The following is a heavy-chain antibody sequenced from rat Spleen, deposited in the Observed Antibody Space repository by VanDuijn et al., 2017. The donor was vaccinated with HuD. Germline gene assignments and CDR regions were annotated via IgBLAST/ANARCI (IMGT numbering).Heavy chain of an antibody. D-gene: IGHD1-10*01. CDR3: ARHNVTTGDYFDY. J-gene: IGHJ2*01. CDR2: ISPTGGIT. CDR1: GFTFNGYW. Sequence: EVQLVESGGGLVQPGRSLKLSCAASGFTFNGYWMTWIRQAPGKGLEWVASISPTGGITNNRDSVKGRFTISRDNAKSTLSLQMNILRSEDTATYYCARHNVTTGDYFDYWGQGVMVTVSS. V-gene: IGHV5S23*01.